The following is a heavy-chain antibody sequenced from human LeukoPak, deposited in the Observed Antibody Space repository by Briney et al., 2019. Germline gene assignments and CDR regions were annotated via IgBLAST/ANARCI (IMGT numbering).Heavy chain of an antibody. CDR3: ARVGPTVTTWFDP. V-gene: IGHV3-7*03. Sequence: GGSPRLSCAASGFTFTTYWTSWVRQAPGKGLEWVANIKQDGNEKYYVDSVKGRFTISRDNAKNSLYLQMNSLRAEDTAVYYCARVGPTVTTWFDPWGQGTLVTVSS. J-gene: IGHJ5*02. CDR2: IKQDGNEK. D-gene: IGHD4-17*01. CDR1: GFTFTTYW.